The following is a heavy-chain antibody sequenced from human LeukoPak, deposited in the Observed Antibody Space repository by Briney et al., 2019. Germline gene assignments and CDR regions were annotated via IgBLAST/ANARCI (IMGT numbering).Heavy chain of an antibody. J-gene: IGHJ6*02. CDR1: GFTFSSYS. CDR3: ARDATTVVTFACYYGMDV. D-gene: IGHD4-23*01. CDR2: ISSSSSYI. Sequence: PGGSLRLSCAASGFTFSSYSRNWVRQAPGKGLEWISSISSSSSYIYYADSVKGRFTISRDNAKNSLYLQINSLRAEDTAVYYCARDATTVVTFACYYGMDVWGQGITVTVSS. V-gene: IGHV3-21*01.